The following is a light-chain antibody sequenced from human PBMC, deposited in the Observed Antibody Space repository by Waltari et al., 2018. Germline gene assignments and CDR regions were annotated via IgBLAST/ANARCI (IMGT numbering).Light chain of an antibody. V-gene: IGKV1-5*03. J-gene: IGKJ3*01. CDR2: KTS. Sequence: DIQMTQSPSTLSASVGDRVTITCRASQDITKWLAWYQRKPGEAPKLLIYKTSTLETGVPSRFSGRGSGTEFPLTISSLQPDDFATYYCQQYHSFSTFGPGTVVDIK. CDR1: QDITKW. CDR3: QQYHSFST.